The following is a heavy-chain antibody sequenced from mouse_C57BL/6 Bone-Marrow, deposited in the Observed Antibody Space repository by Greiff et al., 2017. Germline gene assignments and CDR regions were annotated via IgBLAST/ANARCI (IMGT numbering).Heavy chain of an antibody. CDR1: GYTFTSYG. Sequence: VQLQQSGAELARPGASVKLSCKASGYTFTSYGISWVKQRTGQGLEWIGEIYPRSGNPYYNEKFKGKVTLTADKYSSTAYMELRGLTSEDSAVYFCARMAYYFDYWGQGTTLTVSS. CDR3: ARMAYYFDY. J-gene: IGHJ2*01. CDR2: IYPRSGNP. V-gene: IGHV1-81*01.